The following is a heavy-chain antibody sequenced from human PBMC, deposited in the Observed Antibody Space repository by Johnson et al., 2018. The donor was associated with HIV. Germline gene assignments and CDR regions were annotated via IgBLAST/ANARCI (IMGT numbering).Heavy chain of an antibody. CDR3: AKDMGYSSGLGNTAFDI. J-gene: IGHJ3*02. V-gene: IGHV3-9*01. D-gene: IGHD6-19*01. CDR2: ISWNSGTI. CDR1: GFTFDDYA. Sequence: VESGGGLVQPGRSLRLSCAASGFTFDDYAMHWVRQAPGKGLEWVSTISWNSGTIGYADSVKGRFTISRDNAKNSLYLQMNSLRAEDTALYYCAKDMGYSSGLGNTAFDIWGLGTMVTVSS.